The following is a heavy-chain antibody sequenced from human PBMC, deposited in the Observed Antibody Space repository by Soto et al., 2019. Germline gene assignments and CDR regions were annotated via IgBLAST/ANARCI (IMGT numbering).Heavy chain of an antibody. D-gene: IGHD4-4*01. CDR3: ARVTATSPDAWLDP. Sequence: QVQLVQSGAEVKKPGASVNVSCRASGCTFNDYFLHWVRQAPGQGLEWMGWINPNSGSTHFAEKFEGLVTMTRDASITTVYLVINRLRSDDTAVYYCARVTATSPDAWLDPWGQGTLVTVSS. CDR1: GCTFNDYF. CDR2: INPNSGST. V-gene: IGHV1-2*04. J-gene: IGHJ5*02.